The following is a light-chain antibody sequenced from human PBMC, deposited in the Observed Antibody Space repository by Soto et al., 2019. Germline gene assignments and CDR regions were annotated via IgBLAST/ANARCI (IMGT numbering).Light chain of an antibody. CDR2: GAS. Sequence: SLSVVAVSFSQQERVTLSCMASQTVTRNYVAWYQQKPGQAPRLLLYGASIRATGIPDRFSGSGSGTEFTLTISILLYAEVGVCDWSADKACLPRIFGEGTKL. V-gene: IGKV3-20*01. CDR1: QTVTRNY. J-gene: IGKJ2*01. CDR3: SADKACLPRI.